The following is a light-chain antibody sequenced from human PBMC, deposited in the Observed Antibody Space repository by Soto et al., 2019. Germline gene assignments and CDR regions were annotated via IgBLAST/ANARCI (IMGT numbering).Light chain of an antibody. Sequence: DIQMTQSPSTLSASVGDRVTITCRASQSISTWLAWYQQKPGKAPKLLIYKASSLESGVPSRFSGSGSGTKFTLTISILQPDDFATYYCQQYNSYSRWTFGQGTKVDIK. V-gene: IGKV1-5*03. CDR3: QQYNSYSRWT. J-gene: IGKJ1*01. CDR1: QSISTW. CDR2: KAS.